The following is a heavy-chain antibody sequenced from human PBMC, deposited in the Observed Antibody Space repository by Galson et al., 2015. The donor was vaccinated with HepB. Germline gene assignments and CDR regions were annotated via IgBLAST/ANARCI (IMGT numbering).Heavy chain of an antibody. CDR2: FDPEDGET. Sequence: SVKDSCKVSGYTLTELSMHWVRQAPGKGLEWMGGFDPEDGETIYAQKFQGRVTMTEDTSTDTAYMELSSLRSEDTAVYYCATGLILTGYYKGGRHDAFDIWGQGTRVTVSS. D-gene: IGHD3-9*01. CDR1: GYTLTELS. J-gene: IGHJ3*02. V-gene: IGHV1-24*01. CDR3: ATGLILTGYYKGGRHDAFDI.